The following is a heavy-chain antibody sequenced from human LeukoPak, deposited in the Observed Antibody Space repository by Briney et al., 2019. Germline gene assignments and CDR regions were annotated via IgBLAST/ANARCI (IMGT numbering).Heavy chain of an antibody. CDR1: GGSISSGDYY. J-gene: IGHJ6*03. Sequence: PSQTLSLTCTVSGGSISSGDYYWSWIRQPPGKGLEWIGEINHSGSTNYNPSLKSRVTISVDTSKNQFSLKLSSVTAADTAVYYCARLRAGDFWSGYTPSRYYYYMDVWGKGTTVTVSS. V-gene: IGHV4-30-4*08. CDR2: INHSGST. CDR3: ARLRAGDFWSGYTPSRYYYYMDV. D-gene: IGHD3-3*01.